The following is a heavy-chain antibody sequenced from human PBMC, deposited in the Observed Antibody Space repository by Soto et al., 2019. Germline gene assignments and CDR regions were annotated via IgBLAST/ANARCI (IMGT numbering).Heavy chain of an antibody. V-gene: IGHV3-23*01. CDR2: ISGSGGST. CDR3: AKDRLVAGSLVELDY. J-gene: IGHJ4*02. D-gene: IGHD6-19*01. Sequence: GGSLRLSCAASGFTFSSYAMSWVRQAPGKGLEWVSAISGSGGSTYNADSVKGRFTISRDNSKNTLYLQMNSLRAEDTAVYYCAKDRLVAGSLVELDYWGQGTLVTVSS. CDR1: GFTFSSYA.